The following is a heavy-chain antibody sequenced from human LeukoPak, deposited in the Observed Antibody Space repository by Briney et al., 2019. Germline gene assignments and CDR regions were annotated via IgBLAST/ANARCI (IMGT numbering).Heavy chain of an antibody. D-gene: IGHD6-19*01. CDR3: ARDSLGIAVAGTHGMDV. Sequence: SPSETLSLTCTASGGSISSYYWSWIRQPPGKGLEWIGYIYYSGSTNYNPSLKSRVTISVDTSKNQFSLKLSSVTAADTAVYYCARDSLGIAVAGTHGMDVWGQGTTVTVSS. V-gene: IGHV4-59*01. J-gene: IGHJ6*02. CDR2: IYYSGST. CDR1: GGSISSYY.